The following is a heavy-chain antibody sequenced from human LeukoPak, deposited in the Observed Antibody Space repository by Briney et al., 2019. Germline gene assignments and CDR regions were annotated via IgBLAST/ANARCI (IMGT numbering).Heavy chain of an antibody. V-gene: IGHV1-69*05. J-gene: IGHJ4*02. CDR2: TIPIFGTA. CDR3: ARSALVGYYDSSGYGFDY. CDR1: GGTFSSYA. D-gene: IGHD3-22*01. Sequence: SVKVSCKASGGTFSSYAISWVRQAPGQGLEWMGGTIPIFGTANYAQKFQGRVTITTDESTSTAYMELSSLRSEDTAVYYCARSALVGYYDSSGYGFDYWGQGTLVTVSS.